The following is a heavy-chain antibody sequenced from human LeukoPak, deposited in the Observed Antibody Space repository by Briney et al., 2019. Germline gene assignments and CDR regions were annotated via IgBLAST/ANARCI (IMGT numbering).Heavy chain of an antibody. CDR1: EFSVSTNY. V-gene: IGHV3-53*04. CDR3: ARELRYRDPDTVLDY. J-gene: IGHJ4*02. Sequence: GGSLRLSCTASEFSVSTNYMSWVRQAPGKGLEWISVMYTGGRTDFVESVKGRFTISRHNSKNTLYLQMNRLRVEDTAVYYCARELRYRDPDTVLDYWGQGTLVTVSS. CDR2: MYTGGRT. D-gene: IGHD4-17*01.